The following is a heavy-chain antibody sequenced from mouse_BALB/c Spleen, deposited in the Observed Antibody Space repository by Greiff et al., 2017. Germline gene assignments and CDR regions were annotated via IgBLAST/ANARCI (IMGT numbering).Heavy chain of an antibody. CDR2: IWGDGST. V-gene: IGHV2-6-7*01. CDR1: GFSLTGYG. D-gene: IGHD2-4*01. CDR3: ATSTMITTGYYYAMDY. Sequence: VQVVESGPGLVAPSQSLSITCTVSGFSLTGYGVNWVRQPPGKGLEWLGMIWGDGSTDYNSALKSRLSISKDNSKSQVFLKMNSLQTDDTARYYCATSTMITTGYYYAMDYWGQGTSVTVSS. J-gene: IGHJ4*01.